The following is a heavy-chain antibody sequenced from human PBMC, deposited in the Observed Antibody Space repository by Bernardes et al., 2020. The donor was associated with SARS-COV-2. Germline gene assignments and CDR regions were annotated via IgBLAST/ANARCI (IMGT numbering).Heavy chain of an antibody. J-gene: IGHJ4*02. V-gene: IGHV3-74*01. CDR1: GFTFSSYW. Sequence: GGSLRLSCAASGFTFSSYWMYWVRQAPGKGLVWVSRINSDGSSTSYADSVKGRFTISRDNAKNTLYLQMNSLRAEDTAVYYCARLFGYSYGRRSDYWGQGTLVTVSS. CDR3: ARLFGYSYGRRSDY. CDR2: INSDGSST. D-gene: IGHD5-18*01.